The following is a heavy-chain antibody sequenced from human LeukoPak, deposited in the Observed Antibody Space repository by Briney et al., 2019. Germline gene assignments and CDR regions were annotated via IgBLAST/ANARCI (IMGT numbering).Heavy chain of an antibody. CDR2: ISGSGGST. D-gene: IGHD3-3*01. Sequence: GGSLRLSCAASGFTFSSYAMSWVRQAPGKGLEWVSAISGSGGSTYYADSVKGRFTISRDNSKNTLYLQMNSLRAEDTAVYYCAKGLGVVSFYYMDVWGKGTTVTVSS. CDR1: GFTFSSYA. V-gene: IGHV3-23*01. CDR3: AKGLGVVSFYYMDV. J-gene: IGHJ6*03.